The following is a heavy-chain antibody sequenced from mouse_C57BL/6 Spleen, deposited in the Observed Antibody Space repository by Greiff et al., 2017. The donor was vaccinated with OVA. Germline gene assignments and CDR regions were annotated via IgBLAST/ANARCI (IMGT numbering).Heavy chain of an antibody. J-gene: IGHJ3*01. CDR1: GFSLTSYG. Sequence: VQRVESGPGLVQPSQSLSITCTVSGFSLTSYGVHWVRQSPGKGLEWLGVIWSGGSTDYNAAFTSRLSISKDNSKSQVFFKMNSLQADDTAIYYCARSPGGAYWGQGTLVTVSA. CDR3: ARSPGGAY. CDR2: IWSGGST. V-gene: IGHV2-2*01.